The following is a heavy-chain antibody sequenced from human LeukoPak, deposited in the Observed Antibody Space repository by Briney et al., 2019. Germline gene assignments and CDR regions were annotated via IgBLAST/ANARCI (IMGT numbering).Heavy chain of an antibody. V-gene: IGHV1-69*01. J-gene: IGHJ6*04. D-gene: IGHD6-13*01. Sequence: ASVKVSCKASGGTFSSYAISWVRQAPGQGLEWMGGIIPIFGTANYAQQFQGRVTITADESTSTAYMELSSLRSEDTAVYYCARREVKAAPDDYYYYGMDVWGKGTTVTVSS. CDR1: GGTFSSYA. CDR2: IIPIFGTA. CDR3: ARREVKAAPDDYYYYGMDV.